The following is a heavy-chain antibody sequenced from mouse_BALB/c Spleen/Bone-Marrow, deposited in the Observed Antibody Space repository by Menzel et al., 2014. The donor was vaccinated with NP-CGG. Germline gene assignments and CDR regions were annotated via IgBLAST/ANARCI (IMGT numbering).Heavy chain of an antibody. J-gene: IGHJ3*01. Sequence: VQLQQSGAELVRPGSSVKISCKASGYAFSTYWMNWVKQRPGQGLEWIGQIYPGNGNADYYGKFKDKATLTADKSSRTAYMHLSSLTSEDSAVYFCSRGGNYGTYWGQGTLVTVSA. CDR1: GYAFSTYW. D-gene: IGHD2-1*01. CDR3: SRGGNYGTY. CDR2: IYPGNGNA. V-gene: IGHV1-80*01.